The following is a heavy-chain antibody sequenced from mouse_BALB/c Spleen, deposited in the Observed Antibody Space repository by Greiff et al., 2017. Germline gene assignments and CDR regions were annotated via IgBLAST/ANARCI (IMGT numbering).Heavy chain of an antibody. J-gene: IGHJ3*01. CDR3: ARGGNYVWFAY. CDR2: ISYSGST. CDR1: GYSITSDYA. Sequence: VQLQQSGPGLVKPSQSLSLTCTVTGYSITSDYAWNWIRQFPGNKLEWMGYISYSGSTSYNPSLKSRISITRDTSKNQFFLQLNSVTTEDTATYYCARGGNYVWFAYWGQGTLVTVSA. D-gene: IGHD2-1*01. V-gene: IGHV3-2*02.